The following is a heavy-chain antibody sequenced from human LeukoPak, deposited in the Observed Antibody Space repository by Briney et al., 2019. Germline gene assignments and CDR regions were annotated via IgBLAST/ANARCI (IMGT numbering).Heavy chain of an antibody. D-gene: IGHD2-15*01. J-gene: IGHJ6*02. CDR2: IKYDGSEK. Sequence: GGSLRLSCAASGFTFSSKWMSWVRQAPGKGLEWVANIKYDGSEKYYVDSVKGRFTISRDDAKNSLYLQMNSLRAEDTAVHYCARGLCSGPYCYYYFYGMDVWGQGTTVIVSS. V-gene: IGHV3-7*01. CDR1: GFTFSSKW. CDR3: ARGLCSGPYCYYYFYGMDV.